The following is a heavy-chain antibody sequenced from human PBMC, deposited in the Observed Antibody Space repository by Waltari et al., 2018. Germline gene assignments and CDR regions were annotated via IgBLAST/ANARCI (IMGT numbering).Heavy chain of an antibody. CDR1: GGSIISYY. V-gene: IGHV4-4*07. CDR2: IYPGATP. D-gene: IGHD3-10*01. Sequence: QVQLQESGPGLVKPSETLSLTCTVSGGSIISYYWSWIRQPAGKGLAWIGRIYPGATPYYNPSLQTRIMMSGDTSQNQFSLKLSSVTAADTAVYYCARIYGSGTFIYMDVWGKGTTVTVSS. CDR3: ARIYGSGTFIYMDV. J-gene: IGHJ6*03.